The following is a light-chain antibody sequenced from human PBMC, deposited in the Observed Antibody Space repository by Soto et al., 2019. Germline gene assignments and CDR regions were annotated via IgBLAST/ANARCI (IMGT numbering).Light chain of an antibody. CDR1: SSNIGSNT. V-gene: IGLV1-44*01. J-gene: IGLJ1*01. CDR2: FNI. Sequence: QSVLSQPPAASGTPGQRVTISCSGSSSNIGSNTVSWYQQFPGTAPKLLIYFNIQRPSGVPDRFSGSKSGTSASLAISGLQSEDAADYYCAAWDDSLNGYVFGTGTKVTVL. CDR3: AAWDDSLNGYV.